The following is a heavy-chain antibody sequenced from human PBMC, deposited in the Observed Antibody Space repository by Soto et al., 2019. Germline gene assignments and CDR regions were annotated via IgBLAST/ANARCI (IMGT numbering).Heavy chain of an antibody. CDR1: GFTVSSKY. V-gene: IGHV3-66*01. CDR2: IQSGGPT. CDR3: ARDDVLCDGRRCYGVALDV. D-gene: IGHD2-15*01. J-gene: IGHJ6*04. Sequence: EVNLVESGGGLVQPGGSLRLSCAASGFTVSSKYMSWVRQAPGKGLEGVSLIQSGGPTYYGHSVKGRFTISRDTSENTLHLQMDGLRAEGTAVYYCARDDVLCDGRRCYGVALDVWGKGTTVTVSS.